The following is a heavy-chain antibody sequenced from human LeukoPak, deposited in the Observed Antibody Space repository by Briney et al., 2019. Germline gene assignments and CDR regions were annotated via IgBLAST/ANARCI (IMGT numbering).Heavy chain of an antibody. D-gene: IGHD3-3*01. CDR1: GYSISSGYY. CDR3: ASVVVFWSGFDY. V-gene: IGHV4-38-2*02. J-gene: IGHJ4*02. Sequence: SETLSLTCTFSGYSISSGYYWGWIRQPPGKGLEWIGSIYHSGSTYYNPSLKSRVTISVDTSKNQFSLKLSSVTAADTAVYYCASVVVFWSGFDYRGQGTLVTVSS. CDR2: IYHSGST.